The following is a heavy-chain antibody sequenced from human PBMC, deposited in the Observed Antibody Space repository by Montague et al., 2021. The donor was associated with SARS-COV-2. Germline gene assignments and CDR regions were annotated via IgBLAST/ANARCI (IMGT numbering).Heavy chain of an antibody. CDR3: AKEIIEVAADWYFDL. Sequence: SLILSCAASGFTFSSYGMHWVRQAPIKGLEWVAVIWYDGSNKYYXDSVKGRFTISRDNSKNTLYLQMNSLRAEDTAVYYCAKEIIEVAADWYFDLWGRGTLVTVSS. CDR1: GFTFSSYG. D-gene: IGHD6-19*01. CDR2: IWYDGSNK. V-gene: IGHV3-33*06. J-gene: IGHJ2*01.